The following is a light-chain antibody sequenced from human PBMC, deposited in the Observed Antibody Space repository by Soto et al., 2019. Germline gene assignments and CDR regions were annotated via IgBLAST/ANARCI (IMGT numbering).Light chain of an antibody. Sequence: QSVLAQPRSVSGSPGQSVTISCTGTSNNVGVYNFVSWYQQHPGRAPKLMIYDVIKRPSGVPDRFSASKSGNTASLTISGLQAEDEADYHCCSYAGSYPLVFGGGTKVTVL. CDR3: CSYAGSYPLV. J-gene: IGLJ2*01. CDR1: SNNVGVYNF. CDR2: DVI. V-gene: IGLV2-11*01.